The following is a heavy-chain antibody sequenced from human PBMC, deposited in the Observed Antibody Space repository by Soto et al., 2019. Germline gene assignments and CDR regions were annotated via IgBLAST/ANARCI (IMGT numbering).Heavy chain of an antibody. CDR1: GFTFRSNW. CDR2: IKQDGSEK. CDR3: ATSGGGWLQPPV. Sequence: PGGSLRLSCAASGFTFRSNWMSWVRRAPGKGLEWVANIKQDGSEKYYVDSVKGRFTISRDNAKNSLYLQMNSLRAEDTAVYYCATSGGGWLQPPVWGQGTLVTVSS. D-gene: IGHD5-12*01. V-gene: IGHV3-7*03. J-gene: IGHJ4*02.